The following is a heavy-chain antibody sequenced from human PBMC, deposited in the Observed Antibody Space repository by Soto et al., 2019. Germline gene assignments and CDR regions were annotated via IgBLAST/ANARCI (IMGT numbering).Heavy chain of an antibody. CDR3: ARDLGGYSNMET. CDR2: ISYDGSNK. D-gene: IGHD5-18*01. CDR1: GFTFSSYA. V-gene: IGHV3-30-3*01. J-gene: IGHJ5*02. Sequence: QVQLVESGGGVVQPGRSLRLSCAASGFTFSSYAMHWVRQAPGKGLEWVAVISYDGSNKYYADSVKGRFTISRDNSKNTLYLQMNSLRAEDTAVYYCARDLGGYSNMETWGQGTLVTVSS.